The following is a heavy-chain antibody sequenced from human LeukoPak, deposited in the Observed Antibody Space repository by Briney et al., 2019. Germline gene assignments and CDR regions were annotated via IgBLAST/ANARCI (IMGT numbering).Heavy chain of an antibody. D-gene: IGHD3-22*01. Sequence: GGSLGLSCAACGFAFSTYTMNWARQAPGKGLESVASINSGGTTTHYAFSVKGRFTISRDNAQNVLDLQMNGLRGDDAAVYYCLRGDSRDFWGQGTLVTVPS. CDR2: INSGGTTT. V-gene: IGHV3-21*06. CDR3: LRGDSRDF. J-gene: IGHJ4*02. CDR1: GFAFSTYT.